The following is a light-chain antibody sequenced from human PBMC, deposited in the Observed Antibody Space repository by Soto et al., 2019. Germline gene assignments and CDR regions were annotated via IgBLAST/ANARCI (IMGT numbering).Light chain of an antibody. Sequence: QSALTQPPSASGSPGQSVTVSCTGTSNDVGGYDYVSWFQQHPGKAPKLMIYEVYKRPSGVPDRFSGSKSGNTASLTVSGLQAEDEADYYCSSYVGSLVVFGGGTKLTVL. CDR1: SNDVGGYDY. CDR3: SSYVGSLVV. CDR2: EVY. V-gene: IGLV2-8*01. J-gene: IGLJ2*01.